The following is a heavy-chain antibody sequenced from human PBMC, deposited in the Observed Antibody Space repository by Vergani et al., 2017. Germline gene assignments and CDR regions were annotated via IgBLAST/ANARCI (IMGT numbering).Heavy chain of an antibody. V-gene: IGHV3-43D*03. CDR3: AKDLVTMVRGVMPFEPNYYYGMDV. CDR2: FSWDGCST. CDR1: GFTFDDYA. J-gene: IGHJ6*02. D-gene: IGHD3-10*01. Sequence: EVQLLESGGGLVQPGGSLRLSCAASGFTFDDYAMHWVRQAPGKGLEWVSLFSWDGCSTYYAASVKGRFTSSRDNSKNSLYLQMNRLRAEDTALYDCAKDLVTMVRGVMPFEPNYYYGMDVWGQGTTVTVSS.